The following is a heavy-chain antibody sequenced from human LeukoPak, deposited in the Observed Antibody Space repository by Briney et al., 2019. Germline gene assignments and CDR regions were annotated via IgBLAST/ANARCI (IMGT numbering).Heavy chain of an antibody. D-gene: IGHD6-19*01. CDR3: TKPQSSGWAPYGY. J-gene: IGHJ4*02. V-gene: IGHV3-23*01. CDR1: GFTFSTNA. CDR2: ISGSGATT. Sequence: GGSLRLSCAASGFTFSTNAMSWVRQAPGKGLEWVSSISGSGATTNYADSVKGRFTISRDNSKNTLYLQMSSLRAEDTAVYYCTKPQSSGWAPYGYWGQGTLVTVSS.